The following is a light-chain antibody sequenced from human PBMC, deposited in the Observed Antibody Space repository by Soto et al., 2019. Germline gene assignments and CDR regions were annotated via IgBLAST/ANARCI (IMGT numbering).Light chain of an antibody. Sequence: QSALTQPRSVSGSPGQSVTISCTGTSSDVGDYRYVSWYQQHPGKAPKLMIYDVSKRPSGVPDRFSGSKSGNTATLTISGLQAEDEADYYCCSYAGSYIVVKFGGGTQLTVL. CDR3: CSYAGSYIVVK. CDR2: DVS. CDR1: SSDVGDYRY. V-gene: IGLV2-11*01. J-gene: IGLJ2*01.